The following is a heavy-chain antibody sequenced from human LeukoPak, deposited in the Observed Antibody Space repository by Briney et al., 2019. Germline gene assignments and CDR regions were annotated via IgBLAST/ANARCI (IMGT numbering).Heavy chain of an antibody. Sequence: SETLSLTCTVSGGSISGSSYYWGWIRQPPGKGLEWIGSIYYSGSTYYNPSLKSRVTISVDTSKNQFSLKLSSVTAADTAVYYCARCADTAMVNDWGQGTLVTVSS. V-gene: IGHV4-39*07. D-gene: IGHD5-18*01. CDR3: ARCADTAMVND. CDR2: IYYSGST. CDR1: GGSISGSSYY. J-gene: IGHJ4*02.